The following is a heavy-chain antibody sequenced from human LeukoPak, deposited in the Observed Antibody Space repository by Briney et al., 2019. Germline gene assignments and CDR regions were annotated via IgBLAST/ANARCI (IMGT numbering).Heavy chain of an antibody. CDR1: GFSFSTYA. J-gene: IGHJ4*02. V-gene: IGHV3-21*01. Sequence: GGSLRLSCAASGFSFSTYAMHWVRQAPGKGLEWVSYISSSSSFKKYADSLKGRFTISRDNAKNSLYLQMNSLRAEDTAVYYCARDLWVRALSPGYNWKIEDYWGQGPWSPSPQ. CDR2: ISSSSSFK. CDR3: ARDLWVRALSPGYNWKIEDY. D-gene: IGHD1-20*01.